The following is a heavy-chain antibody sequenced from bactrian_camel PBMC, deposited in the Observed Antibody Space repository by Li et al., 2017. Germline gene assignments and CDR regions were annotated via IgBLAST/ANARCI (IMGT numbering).Heavy chain of an antibody. CDR1: GFTFTNYW. CDR2: AYTGDAST. Sequence: HVQLVESGGGLVQPGGSLRLSCAASGFTFTNYWMHWVRQGPGKGLEWVSGAYTGDASTQTADSVKGRFTISQDNRKTTMWLQMDSLKPEDTAHYYCAAVDVIRGLGLRTCDELAGFWAQGTQVTVS. D-gene: IGHD6*01. V-gene: IGHV3S6*01. CDR3: AAVDVIRGLGLRTCDELAGF. J-gene: IGHJ6*01.